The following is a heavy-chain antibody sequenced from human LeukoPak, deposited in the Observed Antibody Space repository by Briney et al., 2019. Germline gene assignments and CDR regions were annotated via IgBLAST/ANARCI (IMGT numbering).Heavy chain of an antibody. V-gene: IGHV4-39*01. CDR3: ARRDIVVLDY. CDR1: GGSISSSSYY. D-gene: IGHD2-15*01. CDR2: IYYSGST. J-gene: IGHJ4*02. Sequence: SETLSLTXTVSGGSISSSSYYWGWIRQPPGKGLEWIGSIYYSGSTYYNPSLKSRVTISVDTSKNQFSLELSSVTAADTAVYYCARRDIVVLDYWGQGTLVTVSP.